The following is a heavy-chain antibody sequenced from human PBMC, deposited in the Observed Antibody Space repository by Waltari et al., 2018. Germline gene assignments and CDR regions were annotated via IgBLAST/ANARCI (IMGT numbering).Heavy chain of an antibody. CDR1: GGSISGYD. CDR3: ARRGGYSSPDLY. J-gene: IGHJ4*02. V-gene: IGHV4-59*08. Sequence: QVQLQASGPGLVKPSETLSLTCTVSGGSISGYDWSWTRQPPGKGLEWIGYISYSGNTNYNPSLQSRVTISLDTSKNQFSLNLSSVTAADTAVYYCARRGGYSSPDLYWGQGTLVTVSS. CDR2: ISYSGNT. D-gene: IGHD6-13*01.